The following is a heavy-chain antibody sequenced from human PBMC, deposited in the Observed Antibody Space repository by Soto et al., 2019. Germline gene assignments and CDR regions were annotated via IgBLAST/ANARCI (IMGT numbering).Heavy chain of an antibody. CDR1: GFTFSNAW. CDR3: TTTSWGTDFDC. V-gene: IGHV3-15*01. CDR2: IKSKTDGGTT. Sequence: GSLRLSCAASGFTFSNAWMSWVLHAPGKGLEWVGLIKSKTDGGTTDYAAPVKGRFTISRDDSKKTLYLQMNSLKTEDTAVYYCTTTSWGTDFDCWGEGTLVTVSS. D-gene: IGHD2-8*02. J-gene: IGHJ4*02.